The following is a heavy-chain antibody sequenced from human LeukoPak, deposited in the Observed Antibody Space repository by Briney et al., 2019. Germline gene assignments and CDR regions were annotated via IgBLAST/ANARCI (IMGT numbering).Heavy chain of an antibody. D-gene: IGHD2-15*01. CDR3: ARGVVVAANDY. Sequence: GGSLRLSCAASGFTFSSYEMNWVRQAPGKGLEWVSCISSSGSTIYYADSVKGRFTISRDNAKNSLYLQMNSLRAEDTAVYYCARGVVVAANDYWGQGTLVTVSS. J-gene: IGHJ4*02. CDR1: GFTFSSYE. V-gene: IGHV3-48*03. CDR2: ISSSGSTI.